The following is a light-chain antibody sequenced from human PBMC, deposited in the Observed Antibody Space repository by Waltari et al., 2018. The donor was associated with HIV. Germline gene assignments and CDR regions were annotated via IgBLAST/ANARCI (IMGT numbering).Light chain of an antibody. CDR2: DAN. CDR1: STDFTTYGS. CDR3: SSYFSPGGLV. Sequence: QSALTQPASVSASLGQSITISCITTSTDFTTYGSVSWYQPHPGKAPQLVIYDANVRPSGAPFRFSGSKSGNTASLIISDVQPEDEAHYYCSSYFSPGGLVFGGGTKLTVL. J-gene: IGLJ3*02. V-gene: IGLV2-14*01.